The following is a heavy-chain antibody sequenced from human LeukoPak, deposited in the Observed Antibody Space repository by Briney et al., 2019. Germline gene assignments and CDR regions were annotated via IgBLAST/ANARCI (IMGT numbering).Heavy chain of an antibody. CDR3: ARAILASIAARPTDY. V-gene: IGHV1-2*02. J-gene: IGHJ4*02. CDR1: GYTFTGYY. Sequence: ASVKVSCKASGYTFTGYYMHWVRQAPGQGLEWMGWINPNSGGTDYAQKFQGRVTMTRDTSISTAYMELSRLRSDDTAVYYCARAILASIAARPTDYWGQGTLVTVSS. D-gene: IGHD6-6*01. CDR2: INPNSGGT.